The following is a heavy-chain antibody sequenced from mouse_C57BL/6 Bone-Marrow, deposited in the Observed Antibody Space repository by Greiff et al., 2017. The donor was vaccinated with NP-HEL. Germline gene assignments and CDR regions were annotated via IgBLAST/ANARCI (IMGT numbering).Heavy chain of an antibody. D-gene: IGHD3-2*02. J-gene: IGHJ2*01. Sequence: EVQVVESGGGLVQPGGSMKLSCAASGFTFSDAWMDWVRQSPEKGLEWVAEIRNKANNHATYYAESVKGRFTISRDDSKSSVYLQMNSLRAEDTGIYYCTATAQATRLNYYFDYWGQGTTLTVSS. V-gene: IGHV6-6*01. CDR2: IRNKANNHAT. CDR3: TATAQATRLNYYFDY. CDR1: GFTFSDAW.